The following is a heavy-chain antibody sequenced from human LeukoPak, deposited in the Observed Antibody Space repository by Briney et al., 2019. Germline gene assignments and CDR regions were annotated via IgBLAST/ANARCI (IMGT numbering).Heavy chain of an antibody. J-gene: IGHJ5*02. V-gene: IGHV1-69*13. CDR3: ARDLGKPHLIAVGHWFDP. CDR1: GGTFSSYA. Sequence: ASVKVSCKASGGTFSSYAISWVRQAPGQGLEWMGGIIPIFGTANYAQKFQGRVTITADESTSTAYMELSSLRSEDTAVYCCARDLGKPHLIAVGHWFDPWGQGTLVTVSS. D-gene: IGHD6-19*01. CDR2: IIPIFGTA.